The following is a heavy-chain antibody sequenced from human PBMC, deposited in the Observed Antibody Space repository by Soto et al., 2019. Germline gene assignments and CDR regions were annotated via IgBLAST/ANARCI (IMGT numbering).Heavy chain of an antibody. J-gene: IGHJ4*02. D-gene: IGHD3-10*01. CDR1: GYTFTANY. Sequence: GASGKVSCKASGYTFTANYLHWVRQAPGQGLEWMGWINPKSGGTDFAQKFQGRVIMTRDTAISTAYMELRGLRSDDTAVYYCARAYSGSGSPRFWGQGTLVTVSS. CDR2: INPKSGGT. CDR3: ARAYSGSGSPRF. V-gene: IGHV1-2*02.